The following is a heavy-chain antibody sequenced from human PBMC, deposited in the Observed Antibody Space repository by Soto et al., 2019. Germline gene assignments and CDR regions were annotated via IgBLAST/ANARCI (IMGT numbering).Heavy chain of an antibody. D-gene: IGHD4-17*01. CDR2: IYYRGST. V-gene: IGHV4-61*01. CDR3: ARVGANDYEEFWFDP. CDR1: GVSVSSGSYY. J-gene: IGHJ5*02. Sequence: PSETLSLTCTVSGVSVSSGSYYWSWIRQPPGKGLEWIGYIYYRGSTNYNPSLKSRVTISVDTSKNQFSMKRSYVTAADTAVYYCARVGANDYEEFWFDPWGQGTLVTVSS.